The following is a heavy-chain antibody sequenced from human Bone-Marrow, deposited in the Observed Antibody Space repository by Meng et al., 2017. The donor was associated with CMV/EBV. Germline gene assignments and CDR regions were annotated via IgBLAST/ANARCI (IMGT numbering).Heavy chain of an antibody. CDR1: GYTFTGYY. J-gene: IGHJ4*02. CDR2: INPNSGGT. V-gene: IGHV1-2*02. D-gene: IGHD1-1*01. Sequence: ASVKVSCKASGYTFTGYYMHWVRQAPGQGLEWMGWINPNSGGTNYAQKFQGRVTMTRDTSTSTVYMELSSLRSEDTAVYYCARERYNWNDGGSHYFDYWGQGTLVTVSS. CDR3: ARERYNWNDGGSHYFDY.